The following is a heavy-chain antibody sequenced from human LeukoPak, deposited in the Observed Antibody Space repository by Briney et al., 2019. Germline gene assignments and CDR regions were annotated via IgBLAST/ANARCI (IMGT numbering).Heavy chain of an antibody. CDR1: GFTFSNYA. CDR3: ARDVEVCRIGACYWTTFDC. V-gene: IGHV3-23*01. J-gene: IGHJ4*02. D-gene: IGHD2-21*02. CDR2: ISRSGGNT. Sequence: PGGFLRLSCAASGFTFSNYAMTWVRQSPERGLEWVSTISRSGGNTYYADSVKGRFTVSRDTSSDTLFLQMNSLRAEDTGVYYCARDVEVCRIGACYWTTFDCWGQGTLVTVSS.